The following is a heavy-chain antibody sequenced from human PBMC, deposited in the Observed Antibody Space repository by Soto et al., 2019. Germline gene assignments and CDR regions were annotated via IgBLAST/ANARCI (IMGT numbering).Heavy chain of an antibody. V-gene: IGHV1-69*01. Sequence: QVQVVQSGVEVRRPGSSVKVSCKASGDTFKNCVISWVRQAPGQGLEWMGGIIPLFGTTDFAQRFQGRLTITTDESTTTAYMELSRLRSEDTATYYCAAELGFGXXSVVWGQXTTVIV. CDR2: IIPLFGTT. CDR3: AAELGFGXXSVV. D-gene: IGHD7-27*01. J-gene: IGHJ6*02. CDR1: GDTFKNCV.